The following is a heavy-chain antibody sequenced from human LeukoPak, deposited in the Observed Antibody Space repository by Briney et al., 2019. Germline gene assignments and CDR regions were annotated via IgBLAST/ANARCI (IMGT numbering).Heavy chain of an antibody. D-gene: IGHD1-26*01. Sequence: PSETLSLTCTVSGGSISSSSYYWGWIRQPPGKGLEWIGSIYYSGSTYYNPSLKSRVTISVDTSKNQFSLKLSSVTAADTAVYYCARVTGLIVGAPYHDYWGQGTLVTVSS. V-gene: IGHV4-39*07. J-gene: IGHJ4*02. CDR3: ARVTGLIVGAPYHDY. CDR1: GGSISSSSYY. CDR2: IYYSGST.